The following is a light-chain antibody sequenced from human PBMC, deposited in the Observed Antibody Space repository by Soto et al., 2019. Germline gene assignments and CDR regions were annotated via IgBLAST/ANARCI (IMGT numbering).Light chain of an antibody. CDR2: NVS. J-gene: IGLJ1*01. Sequence: QSALTQPRSVSGSPGQSVTISCTGSSSDVGGYNYVSWYQQHPGRAPKVIIYNVSTRPSGVPDRFSGSKSGNTASLTISALQSEDECEYYCHSYAGSYTFVFGRGTKVTVL. CDR3: HSYAGSYTFV. V-gene: IGLV2-11*01. CDR1: SSDVGGYNY.